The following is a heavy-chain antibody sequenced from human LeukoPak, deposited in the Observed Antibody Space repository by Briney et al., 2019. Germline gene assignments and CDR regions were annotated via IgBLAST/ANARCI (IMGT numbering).Heavy chain of an antibody. D-gene: IGHD1-1*01. CDR2: IYWDDDK. V-gene: IGHV2-5*02. CDR1: GFSIRSSGVG. CDR3: EHRGSGANTGNAGNFDY. Sequence: SGPTLVKPTQTLTLTCTFSGFSIRSSGVGVGWVRQPPGKALEWLVFIYWDDDKRYSPSLKHRLTITKDTSKNQVVLTMTDLDPPATATYYGEHRGSGANTGNAGNFDYWGKGALVIVSS. J-gene: IGHJ4*02.